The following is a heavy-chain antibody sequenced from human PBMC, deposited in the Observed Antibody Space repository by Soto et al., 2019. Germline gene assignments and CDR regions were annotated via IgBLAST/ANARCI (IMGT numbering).Heavy chain of an antibody. D-gene: IGHD3-16*01. J-gene: IGHJ5*02. CDR1: RFPFSHYW. V-gene: IGHV3-74*01. CDR2: INPAGTIT. CDR3: TSDTFGLRDT. Sequence: MQMVESGGGSVQPGGSLRLSCAASRFPFSHYWMHWVRQTPGKGLVWVSRINPAGTITNYADSVEGRFTISRDNADSALFLQINSLGAEDTAIYYCTSDTFGLRDTWGQGTLVTVSS.